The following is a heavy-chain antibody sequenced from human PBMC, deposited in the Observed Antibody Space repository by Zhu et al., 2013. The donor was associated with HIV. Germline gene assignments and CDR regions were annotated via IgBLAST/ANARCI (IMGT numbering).Heavy chain of an antibody. CDR1: GGTFSNYA. CDR3: ARGVEDIVVVEAAIRPYIHYGMDV. Sequence: QVQLVQSGAEVRKPGSSVRVSCKAPGGTFSNYAISWVRQAPGQGLEWMGGIIPIFVTSNYTQKFQGRVTITADKSASTTYMEVSSLTSKDTGVYFCARGVEDIVVVEAAIRPYIHYGMDVWGQGTTVIVSS. J-gene: IGHJ6*02. D-gene: IGHD2-15*01. CDR2: IIPIFVTS. V-gene: IGHV1-69*06.